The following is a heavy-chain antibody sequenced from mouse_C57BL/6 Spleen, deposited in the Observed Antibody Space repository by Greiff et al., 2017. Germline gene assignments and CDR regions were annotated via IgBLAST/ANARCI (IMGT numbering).Heavy chain of an antibody. J-gene: IGHJ4*01. CDR3: ASCPFYYAMDY. CDR2: ISGGGGNT. Sequence: EVQLVESGGGLVKPGGSLKLSCAASGFTFSSYTMSWVRQTPEKRLEWVATISGGGGNTYYPDSVKGRFTISRDNAKNTLYLQMSSLRSEDTALYYCASCPFYYAMDYWGQGTSVTVSS. V-gene: IGHV5-9*01. CDR1: GFTFSSYT.